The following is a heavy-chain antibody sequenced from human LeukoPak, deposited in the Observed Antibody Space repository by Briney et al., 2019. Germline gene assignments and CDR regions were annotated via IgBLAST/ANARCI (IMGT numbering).Heavy chain of an antibody. V-gene: IGHV3-23*01. Sequence: GGSLRLSCAASGFTFSSYAMSWVRQAPGKGLEWVSAIGGSGTSAYYADSLKGRFTISRDNSKNTLYLQVNSLRAEDTAVYYCAKDDSAYSYASFDYSGQGTLVTVSS. J-gene: IGHJ4*02. D-gene: IGHD5-18*01. CDR1: GFTFSSYA. CDR3: AKDDSAYSYASFDY. CDR2: IGGSGTSA.